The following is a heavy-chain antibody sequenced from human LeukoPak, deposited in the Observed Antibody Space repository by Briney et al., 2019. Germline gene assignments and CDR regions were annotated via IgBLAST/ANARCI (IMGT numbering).Heavy chain of an antibody. CDR1: GFTVITND. Sequence: PGGSLRLSCAASGFTVITNDMTWVRQAPGKGLEWVSVLYSDGNTKYADSVQGRFTISRDNSKNTLYLEMNSLRPDDTAVYYCARGVEPLAANTLVYWGRGTLVTVSS. CDR3: ARGVEPLAANTLVY. V-gene: IGHV3-53*01. CDR2: LYSDGNT. D-gene: IGHD1-14*01. J-gene: IGHJ4*02.